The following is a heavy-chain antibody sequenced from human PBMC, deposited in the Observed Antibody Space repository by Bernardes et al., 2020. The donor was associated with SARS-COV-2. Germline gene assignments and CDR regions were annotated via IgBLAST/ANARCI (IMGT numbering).Heavy chain of an antibody. CDR2: IKQDGSEK. CDR3: AGDSSSSPYYYYYGMDV. J-gene: IGHJ6*02. D-gene: IGHD6-6*01. V-gene: IGHV3-7*01. Sequence: VGSLILSCAASGFTFRSYWMSWVRQAPGQGLEWVANIKQDGSEKYYVDSVKGRFTISRDNAKNSLYLQMNSLRAEDTAVYYCAGDSSSSPYYYYYGMDVWGQGTTVTVSS. CDR1: GFTFRSYW.